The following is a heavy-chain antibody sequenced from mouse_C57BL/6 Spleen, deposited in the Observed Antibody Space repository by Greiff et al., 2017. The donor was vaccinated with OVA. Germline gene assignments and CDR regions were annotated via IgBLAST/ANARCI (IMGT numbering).Heavy chain of an antibody. CDR3: ARDHNWLYFDV. J-gene: IGHJ1*03. CDR1: GFTFSSYA. Sequence: EVKLMESGGGLVKPGGSLKLSCAASGFTFSSYAMSWVRQTPEKRLEWVATISDGGSYTYYPANVQGRFTIARDNAKNNLYLQLSQLKSEDTAMYYCARDHNWLYFDVWGTGTTVTVSS. D-gene: IGHD4-1*02. CDR2: ISDGGSYT. V-gene: IGHV5-4*01.